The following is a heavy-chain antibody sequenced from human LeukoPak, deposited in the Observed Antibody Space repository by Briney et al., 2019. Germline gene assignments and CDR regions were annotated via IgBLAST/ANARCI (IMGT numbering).Heavy chain of an antibody. J-gene: IGHJ4*02. CDR3: AVVGGNGDYYFDY. CDR1: GGSISSYY. D-gene: IGHD4-23*01. CDR2: IYTSGST. V-gene: IGHV4-4*07. Sequence: PSETLSLTCTASGGSISSYYWSWIRQPAGKGLEWIGRIYTSGSTNYNPSLKSRVTISVDTSKNQFSLKLSSVTAADTAVYYCAVVGGNGDYYFDYWGQGTLVTVSS.